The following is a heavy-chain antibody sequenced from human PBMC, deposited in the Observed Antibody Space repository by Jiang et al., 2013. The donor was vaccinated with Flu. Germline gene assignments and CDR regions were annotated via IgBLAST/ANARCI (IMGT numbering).Heavy chain of an antibody. CDR1: GFTFSSYG. J-gene: IGHJ4*02. V-gene: IGHV3-30*18. CDR2: ISYDGSNK. Sequence: GFTFSSYGMHWVRQAPGKGLEWVAVISYDGSNKYYADSVKGRFTISRDNSKNTLYLQMNSLRAEDTAVYYCAKDRFKYYGSGSGYFDYWGQGTLVTVSS. CDR3: AKDRFKYYGSGSGYFDY. D-gene: IGHD3-10*01.